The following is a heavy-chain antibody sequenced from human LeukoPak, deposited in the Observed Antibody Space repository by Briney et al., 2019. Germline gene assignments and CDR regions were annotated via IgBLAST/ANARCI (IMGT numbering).Heavy chain of an antibody. CDR1: GFTFDDYA. CDR3: AKDKKVRSHYYYGMDV. J-gene: IGHJ6*02. Sequence: PGGSLRLSCAASGFTFDDYAMHWVRQAPGKGLEWVLGISWNSGSIGYADSVKGRFTISRDNAKNSLYLQMNSLRAEDTALYYCAKDKKVRSHYYYGMDVWGQGTTVTVSS. CDR2: ISWNSGSI. D-gene: IGHD3-10*01. V-gene: IGHV3-9*01.